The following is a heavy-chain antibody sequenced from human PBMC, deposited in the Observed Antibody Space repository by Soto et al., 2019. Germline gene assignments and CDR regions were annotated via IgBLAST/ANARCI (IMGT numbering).Heavy chain of an antibody. CDR3: ARWWSGSRQGFDP. V-gene: IGHV4-31*03. J-gene: IGHJ5*02. CDR2: IYYCGST. D-gene: IGHD3-3*01. Sequence: QVQLQESGPGLVKPSQTLSLTCTVSGGSISSGDYYWSWIRQHPGTGLEWIGYIYYCGSTYYNPSLKSRGTISVDTSKNQFSLKLSSVTAADTAVYYCARWWSGSRQGFDPWGQRTLVTVSS. CDR1: GGSISSGDYY.